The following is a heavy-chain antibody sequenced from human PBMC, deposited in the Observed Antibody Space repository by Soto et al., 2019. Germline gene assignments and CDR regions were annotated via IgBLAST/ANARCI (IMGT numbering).Heavy chain of an antibody. CDR1: GFTFSSFA. CDR3: ARDEIRFSWAYGMDV. V-gene: IGHV3-30-3*01. CDR2: IPYDGSNK. Sequence: QVQLVESGGGVVQPGRSLRSSCAASGFTFSSFAMHWVRQSPGKGLEWVAVIPYDGSNKYNADSVKGRFTISRDNSKNSLYLQMNSLRAEDTAVYFCARDEIRFSWAYGMDVWGQGTTVTVSS. J-gene: IGHJ6*02. D-gene: IGHD3-3*01.